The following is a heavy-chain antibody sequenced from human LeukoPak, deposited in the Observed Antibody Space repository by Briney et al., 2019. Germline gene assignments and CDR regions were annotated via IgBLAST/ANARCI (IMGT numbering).Heavy chain of an antibody. J-gene: IGHJ4*02. CDR1: GFTFSSYG. CDR3: AKDDSSGYYRPFVDF. CDR2: ISYDGSNK. V-gene: IGHV3-30*18. Sequence: GGSLRLSCAASGFTFSSYGMHWVRQAPGKGLEWVAVISYDGSNKYYADSVKGRFTISRDNSKNTLYLQMNSLRAEDTAVYYCAKDDSSGYYRPFVDFWGQGTLVTVSS. D-gene: IGHD3-22*01.